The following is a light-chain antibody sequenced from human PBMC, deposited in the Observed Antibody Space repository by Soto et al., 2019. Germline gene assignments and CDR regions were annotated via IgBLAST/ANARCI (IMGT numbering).Light chain of an antibody. V-gene: IGLV2-14*01. CDR2: EVS. Sequence: QSALTQPASVSGSPGQSITISCTGTSSDVGGYNYVSWYQQHPGKAPKLLIYEVSNRPSGVSNRFTASKSGNTASLTIPGLQAEDEADYYCNSYTSSTTLVFGGGTKLTVL. CDR3: NSYTSSTTLV. J-gene: IGLJ2*01. CDR1: SSDVGGYNY.